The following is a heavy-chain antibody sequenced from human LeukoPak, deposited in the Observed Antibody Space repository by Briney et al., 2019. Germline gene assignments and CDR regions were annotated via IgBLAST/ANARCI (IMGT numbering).Heavy chain of an antibody. V-gene: IGHV4-59*02. Sequence: SETLSPTCSISGGSVSDHYWSWIRQSPGKGLEWIGYIYHTGSTSYSPSLKSRVTISADTSQNQFSLKLSSVTAADTAVYYCASRKLGNDYWGQGTLLTVSS. CDR3: ASRKLGNDY. CDR2: IYHTGST. CDR1: GGSVSDHY. D-gene: IGHD7-27*01. J-gene: IGHJ4*02.